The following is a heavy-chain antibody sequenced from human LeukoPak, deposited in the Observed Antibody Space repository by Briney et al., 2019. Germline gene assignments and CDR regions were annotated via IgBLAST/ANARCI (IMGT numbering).Heavy chain of an antibody. CDR3: ARDRVVVAATYYFDY. CDR1: RYTFTGYY. CDR2: INPNSGGT. J-gene: IGHJ4*02. D-gene: IGHD2-15*01. V-gene: IGHV1-2*02. Sequence: ASVKVSCKASRYTFTGYYMHWVRQAPGQGVEWMGWINPNSGGTNYAQKFQGRVTMTRDTSISTAYMELSRLRSDDTAVYYCARDRVVVAATYYFDYWGQGTLVTVSS.